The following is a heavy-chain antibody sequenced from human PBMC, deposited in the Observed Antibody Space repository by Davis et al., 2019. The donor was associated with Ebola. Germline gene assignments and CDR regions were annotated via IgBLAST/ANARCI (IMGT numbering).Heavy chain of an antibody. CDR1: GGTFSSYA. D-gene: IGHD3-3*01. J-gene: IGHJ6*02. CDR3: ARLTTRTYYDFWSGYYPYRDYYYGMDV. CDR2: IIPILGIA. V-gene: IGHV1-69*04. Sequence: SVKVSCKASGGTFSSYAISWVRQAPGQGLEWMGTIIPILGIANYAQKLQGRVTMTTDTSTSTAYMELRSLRSDDTAVYYCARLTTRTYYDFWSGYYPYRDYYYGMDVWGQGTTVTVSS.